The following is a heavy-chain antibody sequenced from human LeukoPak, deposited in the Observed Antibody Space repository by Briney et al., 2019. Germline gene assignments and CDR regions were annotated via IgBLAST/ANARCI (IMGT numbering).Heavy chain of an antibody. D-gene: IGHD2-2*01. CDR3: ATPYPREYCSSTTCYFNH. Sequence: PGESLKISCKGSGYSFTSYWIGWVRQMPGKGLEWMGIIYPGDSDTRYSPSFQGQVTISADKSISTTYLQWSSLKASDTAMYYCATPYPREYCSSTTCYFNHWGQGTLVTVSS. CDR1: GYSFTSYW. J-gene: IGHJ5*02. CDR2: IYPGDSDT. V-gene: IGHV5-51*01.